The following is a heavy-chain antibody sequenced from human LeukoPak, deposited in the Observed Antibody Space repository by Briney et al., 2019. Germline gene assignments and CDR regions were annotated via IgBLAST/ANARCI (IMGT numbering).Heavy chain of an antibody. CDR1: GGSFSGYC. Sequence: SETLSLTCAVYGGSFSGYCWSWIRQPPGKGLEWIGEINHSGSTNYNPSLKSRVTISVDTSKNQFSLKLSSVTAADTAVYYCARGRLLWSQTGYYYMDVWGKGTTVTVSS. J-gene: IGHJ6*03. V-gene: IGHV4-34*01. CDR3: ARGRLLWSQTGYYYMDV. CDR2: INHSGST. D-gene: IGHD3-10*01.